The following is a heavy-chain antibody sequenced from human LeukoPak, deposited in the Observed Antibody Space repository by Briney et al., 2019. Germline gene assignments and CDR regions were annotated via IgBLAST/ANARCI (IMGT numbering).Heavy chain of an antibody. J-gene: IGHJ4*02. CDR1: GFTFSSYS. V-gene: IGHV3-66*01. CDR2: IYSDGTI. D-gene: IGHD3-16*01. CDR3: AREVGGGASGQ. Sequence: GGSLRLSCAASGFTFSSYSMSWVRQVPGKGLEWVSVIYSDGTISYADSVKGRFTISRDNSENTLYLQMNSLRVEDTAVYYCAREVGGGASGQWGQGTLVTVSS.